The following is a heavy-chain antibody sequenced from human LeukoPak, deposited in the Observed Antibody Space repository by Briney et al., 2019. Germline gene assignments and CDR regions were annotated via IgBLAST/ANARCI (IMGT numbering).Heavy chain of an antibody. CDR1: GFTFSSYA. CDR3: ARDRAAAGTWFDY. CDR2: ISYDGSNK. Sequence: GGSLRLSCAASGFTFSSYAMHWVRQAPGKGLEWVALISYDGSNKYYADSVKGRFTISRDNSKNTLYLQMNSLRSEDTAVYYCARDRAAAGTWFDYWGQGTLVTVSS. D-gene: IGHD6-13*01. V-gene: IGHV3-30-3*01. J-gene: IGHJ4*02.